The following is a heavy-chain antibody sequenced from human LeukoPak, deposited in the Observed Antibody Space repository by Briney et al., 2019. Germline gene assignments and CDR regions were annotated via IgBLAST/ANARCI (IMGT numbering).Heavy chain of an antibody. CDR2: INWNGGST. CDR1: GFSFDDYG. V-gene: IGHV3-20*04. D-gene: IGHD6-6*01. CDR3: ARDANRIAARGYYYYYMDV. Sequence: GGSLRLSCAASGFSFDDYGMSWVRHAPGKGLEWVSGINWNGGSTVYADSVKGRFTISRDNAKNSLYLQMNSLRAEDTALYYCARDANRIAARGYYYYYMDVWGKGTTVTVSS. J-gene: IGHJ6*03.